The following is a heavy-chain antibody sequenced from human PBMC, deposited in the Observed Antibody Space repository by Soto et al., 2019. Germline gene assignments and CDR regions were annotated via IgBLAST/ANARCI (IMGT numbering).Heavy chain of an antibody. V-gene: IGHV1-3*01. D-gene: IGHD6-13*01. Sequence: ASVKVSCRASGYTFTSYSMHWVRQAPGQRLEWMGWINAGNGSTKYSQKLQGRGTITRDTSASTAYMELRSLRAEDAAVYYCARDRFRYRGSWTRLKYNWFDPWGQGTLVTVSS. CDR2: INAGNGST. J-gene: IGHJ5*02. CDR1: GYTFTSYS. CDR3: ARDRFRYRGSWTRLKYNWFDP.